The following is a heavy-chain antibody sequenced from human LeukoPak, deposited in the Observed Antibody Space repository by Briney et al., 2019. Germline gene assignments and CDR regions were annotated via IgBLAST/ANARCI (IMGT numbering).Heavy chain of an antibody. CDR2: MSPNSGDT. V-gene: IGHV1-8*01. D-gene: IGHD7-27*01. J-gene: IGHJ4*02. Sequence: ASVKVSCKASGYTFTSYDFNWVRQATGQRPEWMGWMSPNSGDTGYAQKFQDRVTMTRNTSISTAYMELSSLRSDDTAVYYCVRGLPNWGYDYWGPGTLVTVSS. CDR1: GYTFTSYD. CDR3: VRGLPNWGYDY.